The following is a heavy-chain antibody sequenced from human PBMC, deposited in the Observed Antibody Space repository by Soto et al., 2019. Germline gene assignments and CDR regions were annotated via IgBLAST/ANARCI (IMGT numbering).Heavy chain of an antibody. Sequence: EVQLLESGGGLVQPGGSLRLSCAASGFPFSSYAMSWVRQAPGKGLEWVSAISGSGGTTYYADSVKGRFTISRDNSKNTLYMQMNSLRAEDTAVYYCAKEGLGVTYAEDYWGQGTLVTVSS. CDR2: ISGSGGTT. CDR1: GFPFSSYA. D-gene: IGHD2-21*02. J-gene: IGHJ4*02. CDR3: AKEGLGVTYAEDY. V-gene: IGHV3-23*01.